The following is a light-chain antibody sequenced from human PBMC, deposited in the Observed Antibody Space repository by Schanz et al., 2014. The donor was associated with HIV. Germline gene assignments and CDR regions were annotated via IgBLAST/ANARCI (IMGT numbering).Light chain of an antibody. CDR2: AAS. V-gene: IGKV1-39*01. J-gene: IGKJ2*01. CDR1: QSISRY. CDR3: QQFHAYPYT. Sequence: DIQMTQSPSSLSAFVGDTVSITCRASQSISRYLNWYQQKPGKAPELLIYAASSLQSGVPSRFSGSGSGTDFTLIISSLQPEDFATYHCQQFHAYPYTFGQGTKLEIK.